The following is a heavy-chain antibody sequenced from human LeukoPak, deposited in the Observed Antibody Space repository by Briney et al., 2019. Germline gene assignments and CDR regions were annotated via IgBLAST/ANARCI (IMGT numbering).Heavy chain of an antibody. CDR1: GGSTSSYY. CDR2: IYYSGST. Sequence: PSETLSLTCTVSGGSTSSYYWSWIRQPPGKGLEWIGYIYYSGSTNYNPSLKSRVTISVDTSKNQFSLKLSSVTAADTAVYYCARHVIGDHFDYWGQGTLVTVSS. CDR3: ARHVIGDHFDY. D-gene: IGHD4-17*01. V-gene: IGHV4-59*08. J-gene: IGHJ4*02.